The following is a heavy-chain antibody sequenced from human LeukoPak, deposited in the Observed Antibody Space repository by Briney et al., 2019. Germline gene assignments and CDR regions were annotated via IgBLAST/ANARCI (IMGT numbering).Heavy chain of an antibody. J-gene: IGHJ4*02. CDR2: NYPTGDT. CDR3: ARDLTARGSFDY. V-gene: IGHV4-4*07. Sequence: SETLSLTCSVSGVSVTNYYWSWVRQPAGKRLEWVGRNYPTGDTIYNPSLKSRVTMSVDMSKNHLSLKLTSVTAADAAVYYCARDLTARGSFDYWGQGILVSVSS. CDR1: GVSVTNYY. D-gene: IGHD3-16*01.